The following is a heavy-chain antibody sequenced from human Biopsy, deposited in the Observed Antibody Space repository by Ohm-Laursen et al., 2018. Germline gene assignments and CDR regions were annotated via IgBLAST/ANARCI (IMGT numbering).Heavy chain of an antibody. CDR3: ARDSRGGHLNTTLITGKNLDY. D-gene: IGHD3-16*01. J-gene: IGHJ4*02. Sequence: GTLSLTWTVSRDSISNYYWTWIRQSPGKGLEWIGYIYYTGNTNYNPSVKSRVTISVDTSKNQFSLKLNSVTAADTAVYFCARDSRGGHLNTTLITGKNLDYWGQGILVTVSS. CDR1: RDSISNYY. CDR2: IYYTGNT. V-gene: IGHV4-59*01.